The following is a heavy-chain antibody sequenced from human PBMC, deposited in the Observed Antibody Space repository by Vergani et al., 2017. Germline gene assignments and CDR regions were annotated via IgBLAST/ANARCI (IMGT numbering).Heavy chain of an antibody. V-gene: IGHV3-7*03. CDR2: IKQDGSEK. J-gene: IGHJ6*02. Sequence: EVQLVESGGGLVQPGGSLRLPCAASGFTFSSYWMSWVRQAPGKGLEWVANIKQDGSEKYYVDSVKGRFTISRDNAKNSLYLQMNSLRAEDTAVYYCARSYCSSTSCYMYYYYGMDVWGQGTTVTVSS. CDR3: ARSYCSSTSCYMYYYYGMDV. D-gene: IGHD2-2*02. CDR1: GFTFSSYW.